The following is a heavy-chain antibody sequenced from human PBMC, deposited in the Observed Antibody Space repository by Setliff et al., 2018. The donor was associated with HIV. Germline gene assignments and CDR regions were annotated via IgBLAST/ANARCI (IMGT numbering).Heavy chain of an antibody. CDR2: IYTSGST. D-gene: IGHD3-22*01. CDR3: ARGRSFYDPGGFDY. V-gene: IGHV4-4*09. CDR1: GGSISSYY. Sequence: PSETLSLTCTVSGGSISSYYWSWIRQPPGKGLEWIGYIYTSGSTNYNPSLKSRVTISVDTSKNQFSLKLSSVTAADTAVYYCARGRSFYDPGGFDYWGQGTLVTVS. J-gene: IGHJ4*02.